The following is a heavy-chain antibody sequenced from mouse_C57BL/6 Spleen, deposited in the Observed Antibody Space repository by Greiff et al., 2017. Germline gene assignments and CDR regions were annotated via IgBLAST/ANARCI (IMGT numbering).Heavy chain of an antibody. J-gene: IGHJ4*01. CDR3: TAQATSGYYAMDY. CDR2: IRLKSDNYAT. V-gene: IGHV6-3*01. CDR1: GFTFSNYW. D-gene: IGHD3-2*02. Sequence: EVKVVESGGGLVQPGGSMKLSCVASGFTFSNYWMNWVRQSPEKGLEWVAQIRLKSDNYATHYAESVKGRFTISRDDSKSSVYLQMNNLRAEDTGIYYCTAQATSGYYAMDYWGQGTSVTVSS.